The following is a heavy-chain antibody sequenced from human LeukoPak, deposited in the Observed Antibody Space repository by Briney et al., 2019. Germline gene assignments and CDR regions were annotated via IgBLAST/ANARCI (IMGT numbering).Heavy chain of an antibody. Sequence: ASVKVSCKASGYTFTGYYMHWVRQAPGQGLEWMGWINPNSGGTNYAQKFQGRVTMTRDTSIGTAYMELSRLRSDDTAVYYCAREIDYDSSGYSDYWGQGTLVTVSS. CDR2: INPNSGGT. CDR3: AREIDYDSSGYSDY. J-gene: IGHJ4*02. CDR1: GYTFTGYY. D-gene: IGHD3-22*01. V-gene: IGHV1-2*02.